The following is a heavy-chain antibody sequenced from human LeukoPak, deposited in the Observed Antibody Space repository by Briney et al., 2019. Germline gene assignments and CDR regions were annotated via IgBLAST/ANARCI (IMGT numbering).Heavy chain of an antibody. Sequence: PSETLSLTCTVSGGSISSGSYYWSWIRQPAGKGLEWIGHIHYSGSTNYNSSLKSRVTISLDTSKNQFSLKLRSVTAADTAVYYCASIPAAIGFFGELYPFHYWGQGTLVTVSS. V-gene: IGHV4-61*10. J-gene: IGHJ4*02. CDR3: ASIPAAIGFFGELYPFHY. CDR1: GGSISSGSYY. D-gene: IGHD3-10*01. CDR2: IHYSGST.